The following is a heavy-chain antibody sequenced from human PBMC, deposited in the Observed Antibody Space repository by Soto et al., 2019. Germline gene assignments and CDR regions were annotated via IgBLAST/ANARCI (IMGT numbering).Heavy chain of an antibody. CDR2: ISWDDDK. Sequence: SGPTLVNPTQTLTLTCAFSGFSLNTRGVGVGWIRQPPGKALEWLALISWDDDKRYSPSLKTRLTITKDTSKNQVVLRMTNMDPVDTATYYCAHRPPSIVAPGPFDIWGQGTMVTVSS. V-gene: IGHV2-5*02. J-gene: IGHJ3*02. CDR1: GFSLNTRGVG. CDR3: AHRPPSIVAPGPFDI. D-gene: IGHD6-6*01.